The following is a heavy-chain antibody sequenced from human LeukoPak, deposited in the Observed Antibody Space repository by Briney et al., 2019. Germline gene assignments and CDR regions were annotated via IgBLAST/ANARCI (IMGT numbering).Heavy chain of an antibody. Sequence: ASVTVSCKASGYTFISNGIIWVRQAPGQGLEWMGWINPDNDDTKYGQTFQGRLTLTTDTSTSTTYMELRNLRSDDPAVYYCARVYGYYYYYMDVWGKGTTVTVSS. CDR2: INPDNDDT. D-gene: IGHD4-17*01. V-gene: IGHV1-18*01. CDR1: GYTFISNG. CDR3: ARVYGYYYYYMDV. J-gene: IGHJ6*03.